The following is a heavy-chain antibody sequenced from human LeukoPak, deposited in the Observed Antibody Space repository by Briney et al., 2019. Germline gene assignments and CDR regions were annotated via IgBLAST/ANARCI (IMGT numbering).Heavy chain of an antibody. CDR3: ARHYGP. CDR2: IYDSGST. J-gene: IGHJ5*02. Sequence: GSLRLSCAASGFTFSSYSMNWVRQAPGKGLEWIGSIYDSGSTYYNPSLKSRVTISVDTSKNQFSLKLNSVTAADTAVYYCARHYGPWGQGNLVTVSS. D-gene: IGHD3-10*01. V-gene: IGHV4-39*01. CDR1: GFTFSSYSMN.